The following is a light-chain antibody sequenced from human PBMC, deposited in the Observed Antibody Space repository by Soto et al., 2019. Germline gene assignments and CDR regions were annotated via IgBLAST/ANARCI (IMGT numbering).Light chain of an antibody. CDR1: QSVSSN. CDR2: GAP. CDR3: QQYNNWPLT. Sequence: EIVMTQSPATLSVSPGERATLSCRASQSVSSNLAWYQQKPGQAPRLLIYGAPTRATVIPARFSGSGSGTEFTLTISSLQSEDFAVYYCQQYNNWPLTFGQGTRLEIK. V-gene: IGKV3-15*01. J-gene: IGKJ5*01.